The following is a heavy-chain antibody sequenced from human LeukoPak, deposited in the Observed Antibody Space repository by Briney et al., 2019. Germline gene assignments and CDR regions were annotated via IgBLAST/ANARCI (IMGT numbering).Heavy chain of an antibody. D-gene: IGHD2/OR15-2a*01. CDR1: GFTVSSYY. V-gene: IGHV3-53*05. CDR2: IYSGDIT. CDR3: ARVNGILSQIDY. Sequence: GGSLRLSCAASGFTVSSYYMAWVRQAPGKGLEWVSVIYSGDITYYADSVKGRFTISRDNSKNTLYLQMNSLRAEDTAVYYCARVNGILSQIDYWGQGTLVTVSS. J-gene: IGHJ4*02.